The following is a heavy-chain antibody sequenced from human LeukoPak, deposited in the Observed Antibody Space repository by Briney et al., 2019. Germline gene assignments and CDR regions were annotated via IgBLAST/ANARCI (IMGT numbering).Heavy chain of an antibody. J-gene: IGHJ4*02. CDR2: IYHSGNT. V-gene: IGHV4-38-2*02. D-gene: IGHD3-10*01. CDR1: DFSISSGYY. Sequence: SETLSLTCTVSDFSISSGYYWGWIRQPPGKGLEWIGSIYHSGNTYYNPSLKSRVTISVDTSKNQFSLKLTSVTAADTAVYYCARESGSGIVNYWGQGTLVSVSS. CDR3: ARESGSGIVNY.